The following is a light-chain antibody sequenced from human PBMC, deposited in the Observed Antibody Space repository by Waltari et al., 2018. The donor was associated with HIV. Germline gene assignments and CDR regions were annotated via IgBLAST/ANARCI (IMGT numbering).Light chain of an antibody. J-gene: IGKJ2*01. Sequence: EIVLTQSPATLSLSPGARATLSCRASQSVSSYIAWYQQTPGQAPRLLIYYASNSATGIPARFSGSGSGTDFTLTISNLEPENFAVYYCQQRSTWPYTFGQGTKLEIK. CDR3: QQRSTWPYT. CDR2: YAS. V-gene: IGKV3-11*01. CDR1: QSVSSY.